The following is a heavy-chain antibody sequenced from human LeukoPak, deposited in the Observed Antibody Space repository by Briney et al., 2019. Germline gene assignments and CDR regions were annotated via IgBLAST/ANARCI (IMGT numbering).Heavy chain of an antibody. D-gene: IGHD4-11*01. Sequence: SETLSLTCTVSGGSISDHFWTWIRQPAGKGLEWIGRFYTSGSTDYNPSLKSRVTISIDTSKNQFSLKLSSVTAADTAVYYCAREGEYSNRLDPWGQGTLVTVSS. J-gene: IGHJ5*02. CDR3: AREGEYSNRLDP. V-gene: IGHV4-4*07. CDR2: FYTSGST. CDR1: GGSISDHF.